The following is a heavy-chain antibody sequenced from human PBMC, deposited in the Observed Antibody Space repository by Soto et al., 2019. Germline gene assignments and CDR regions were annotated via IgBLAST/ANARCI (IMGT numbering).Heavy chain of an antibody. CDR1: GGSISSSKW. J-gene: IGHJ4*02. V-gene: IGHV4-4*02. D-gene: IGHD5-18*01. CDR2: IDHSGST. Sequence: SEILSLTCAVSGGSISSSKWWSWVRQPPGKGLEWIGEIDHSGSTNYNPSLKSRVTISVDKSENQVSLKLNSVTAADTAVYYCASEWIHGYWGQGTLVTVSS. CDR3: ASEWIHGY.